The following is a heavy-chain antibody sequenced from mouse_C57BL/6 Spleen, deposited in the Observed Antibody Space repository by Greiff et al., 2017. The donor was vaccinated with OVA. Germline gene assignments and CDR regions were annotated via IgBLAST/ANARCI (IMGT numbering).Heavy chain of an antibody. J-gene: IGHJ3*01. V-gene: IGHV1-62-2*01. CDR3: ARHEGRYGNYVGKFAY. CDR1: GYTFTEYT. CDR2: FYPGSGSI. Sequence: VQLQESGAELVKPGASVKLSCKASGYTFTEYTIHWVKQRSGQGLEWIGWFYPGSGSIKYNEKFKDKATLTADKSSSTVYMELSRLTSEDSAVYFCARHEGRYGNYVGKFAYWGQGTLVTVSA. D-gene: IGHD2-10*02.